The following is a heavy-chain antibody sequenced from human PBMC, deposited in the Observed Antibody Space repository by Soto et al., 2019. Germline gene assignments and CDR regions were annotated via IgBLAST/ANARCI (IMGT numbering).Heavy chain of an antibody. CDR3: ARRGMSKLGFET. CDR2: FNPSGDAT. D-gene: IGHD3-10*01. CDR1: GYIFSNYY. Sequence: QVQLVQSGAEVKKPGTSVKVSCKASGYIFSNYYMHWVRQAPGQGLEWMGVFNPSGDATHYAQSFQGRVSVTRDTSTSTVYMELSTLTSEDTAVYYCARRGMSKLGFETWGQGTMVPVSS. J-gene: IGHJ3*02. V-gene: IGHV1-46*01.